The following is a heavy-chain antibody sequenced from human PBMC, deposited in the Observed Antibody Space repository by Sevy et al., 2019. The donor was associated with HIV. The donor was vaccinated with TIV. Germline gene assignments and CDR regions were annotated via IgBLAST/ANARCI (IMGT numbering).Heavy chain of an antibody. V-gene: IGHV3-23*01. D-gene: IGHD3-3*01. CDR3: AKDHDHNWFDP. J-gene: IGHJ5*02. CDR2: ISVSGGST. Sequence: GGSLRLSCAASGFTFNIYAMTWVRQAPGKGLEWVSTISVSGGSTYYADSVKGRFTISRDNSKNTLYLQMNSLRAEDTAVYYCAKDHDHNWFDPWGQGTLVTVSS. CDR1: GFTFNIYA.